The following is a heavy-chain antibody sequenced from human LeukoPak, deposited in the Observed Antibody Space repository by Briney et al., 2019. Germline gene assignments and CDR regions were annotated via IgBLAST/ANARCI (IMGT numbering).Heavy chain of an antibody. J-gene: IGHJ4*02. CDR1: GFNFKDAW. D-gene: IGHD3-22*01. Sequence: PGGSLRLSCAASGFNFKDAWMSWVRQAPGKGLEWVGRIKRKTDGGTTDYAAPVKGRFTISRDDSKNTLYLQIDSPKTEDTAVYYCTIDWEPDHRDSSGYYWGFDYWGQGALVTVSS. CDR3: TIDWEPDHRDSSGYYWGFDY. V-gene: IGHV3-15*01. CDR2: IKRKTDGGTT.